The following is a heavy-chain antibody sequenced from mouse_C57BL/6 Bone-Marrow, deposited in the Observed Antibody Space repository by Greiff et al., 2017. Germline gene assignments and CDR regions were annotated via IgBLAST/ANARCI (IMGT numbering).Heavy chain of an antibody. V-gene: IGHV1-47*01. J-gene: IGHJ2*01. CDR1: GYTFTTYP. D-gene: IGHD5-1*01. Sequence: QVQLQQSGAELVKPGASVKMSCKASGYTFTTYPIEWMKQNHGKSLEWIGNFHPYNDDTKYNEKFKGKATLTVEKSSNTVYLELSRLTSDDSSFYYVARSSTFFYYFDYWGQGTTLTVSS. CDR3: ARSSTFFYYFDY. CDR2: FHPYNDDT.